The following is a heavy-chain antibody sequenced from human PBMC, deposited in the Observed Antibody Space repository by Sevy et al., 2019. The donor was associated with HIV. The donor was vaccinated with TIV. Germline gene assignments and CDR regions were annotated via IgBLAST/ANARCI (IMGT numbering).Heavy chain of an antibody. J-gene: IGHJ4*02. CDR1: GFTFSSYA. Sequence: GGSLRLSCAASGFTFSSYAMHWVRQAPGKGLEWVAVISYDGSNKYYADSVKGRFTISRDNSKNTLYLQMNSLRAEDTAVYYWAGGYDSSGYPAYEIDYWGQGTLVTVSS. V-gene: IGHV3-30-3*01. D-gene: IGHD3-22*01. CDR3: AGGYDSSGYPAYEIDY. CDR2: ISYDGSNK.